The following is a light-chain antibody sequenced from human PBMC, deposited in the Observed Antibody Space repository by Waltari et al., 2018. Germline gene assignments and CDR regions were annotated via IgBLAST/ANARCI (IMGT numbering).Light chain of an antibody. V-gene: IGKV1-5*03. CDR3: QQYKNYPWT. J-gene: IGKJ1*01. Sequence: DIQMTQSPSTLSASVGDRVTITCRASQSISDWLAWYQQKPGKAPNLLIYRASSVEIGVPSRFSGSGSGTEFTLTISSLQPEDFATYYCQQYKNYPWTFGQGTKVEV. CDR2: RAS. CDR1: QSISDW.